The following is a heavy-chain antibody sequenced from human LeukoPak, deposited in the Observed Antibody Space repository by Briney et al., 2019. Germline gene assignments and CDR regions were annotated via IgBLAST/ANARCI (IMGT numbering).Heavy chain of an antibody. CDR2: IYIGGRT. J-gene: IGHJ4*02. CDR1: GFTVSGNY. Sequence: GGSLRLSCAASGFTVSGNYVSWVRQAPGKGLEWVSVIYIGGRTYYADSVKGRFTLPRDNSKNTLFLQMRGLRPEDTAIYYCAREGVGYFFDYWGQGALVTVSS. V-gene: IGHV3-53*05. CDR3: AREGVGYFFDY. D-gene: IGHD5-18*01.